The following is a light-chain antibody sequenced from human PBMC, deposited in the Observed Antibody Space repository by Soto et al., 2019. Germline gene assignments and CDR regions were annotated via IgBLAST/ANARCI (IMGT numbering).Light chain of an antibody. J-gene: IGLJ3*02. CDR3: LLYVGSGIWV. CDR1: SGSVSTSYY. CDR2: STY. V-gene: IGLV8-61*01. Sequence: QTVVTQEPSFSVSPGGTVTLTCGLSSGSVSTSYYPSWYQQTPGQAPRTLIYSTYTLSSGVPDRFSGSILGNKAALTITGAQADDESDYYCLLYVGSGIWVFGGGNKVTVL.